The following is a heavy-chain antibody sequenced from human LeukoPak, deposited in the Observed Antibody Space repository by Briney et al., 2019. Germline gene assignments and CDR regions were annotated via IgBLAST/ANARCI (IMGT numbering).Heavy chain of an antibody. J-gene: IGHJ3*02. CDR3: ARDSKLGAFDI. Sequence: PVASVKVSCNASGYTFTDYYMHWVRQAPGQGLEWMGWINPNSGGANYAQKFQGRVTMTRDTSISTAYMELSRLRSDDTAVYYCARDSKLGAFDIWGQGTMVTVSS. D-gene: IGHD2-2*01. CDR1: GYTFTDYY. V-gene: IGHV1-2*02. CDR2: INPNSGGA.